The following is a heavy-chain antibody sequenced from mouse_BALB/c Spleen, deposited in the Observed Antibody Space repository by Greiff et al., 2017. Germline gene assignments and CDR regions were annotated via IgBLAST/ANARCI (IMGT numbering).Heavy chain of an antibody. CDR3: AKRRVRTYYAMDY. CDR2: IDPANGNT. J-gene: IGHJ4*01. Sequence: VQLKESGAELVKPGASVKLSCTASGFNIKDTYMHWVKQRPEQGLEWIGRIDPANGNTKYDPKFQGKATITADTSSNTAYLQLSSLTSEDTAVYYCAKRRVRTYYAMDYWGQGTSVTVSS. CDR1: GFNIKDTY. V-gene: IGHV14-3*02. D-gene: IGHD2-14*01.